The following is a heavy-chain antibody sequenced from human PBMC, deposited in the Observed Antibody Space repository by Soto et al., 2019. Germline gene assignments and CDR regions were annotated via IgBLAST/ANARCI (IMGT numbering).Heavy chain of an antibody. D-gene: IGHD3-3*01. CDR3: TTEGGTVLRFLEWLSRRYYGMDV. V-gene: IGHV3-15*01. Sequence: GGSLRLSCAASGFTFSNAWMSWVRQAPGKGLEWVGRIKSKTDGGTTDYAAPVKGRFTISRDDSKNTLYLQMNSLKTEDTAVYYCTTEGGTVLRFLEWLSRRYYGMDVWGQGTTVTVSS. CDR1: GFTFSNAW. J-gene: IGHJ6*02. CDR2: IKSKTDGGTT.